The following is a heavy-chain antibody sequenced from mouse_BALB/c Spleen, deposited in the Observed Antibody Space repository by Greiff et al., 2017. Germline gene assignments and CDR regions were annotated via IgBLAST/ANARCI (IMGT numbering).Heavy chain of an antibody. V-gene: IGHV3-6*02. CDR3: ARERFPYAMDY. CDR1: GYSITSGYY. CDR2: ISYDGSN. J-gene: IGHJ4*01. Sequence: EVQLQESGPGLVKPSQSLSLTCSVTGYSITSGYYWNWIRQFPGNKLEWMGYISYDGSNNYNPSLKNRISITRDTSKNQFFLKLNSVTTEDTATYYCARERFPYAMDYWGQGTSVTVSS.